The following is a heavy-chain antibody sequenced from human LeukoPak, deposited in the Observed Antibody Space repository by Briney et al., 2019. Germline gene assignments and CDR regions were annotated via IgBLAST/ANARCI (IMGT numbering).Heavy chain of an antibody. CDR3: ARDRDCSGGSCYPDFDY. Sequence: SETLSLTCTVSGGSISSSSYYWGWIRQPPGKGLEWIGSIYYSGSTYYNPSLKSRVTISVDTSKNQFSLKLSSVTAADTAVYYCARDRDCSGGSCYPDFDYWGQGTLVTVSS. CDR2: IYYSGST. V-gene: IGHV4-39*07. J-gene: IGHJ4*02. CDR1: GGSISSSSYY. D-gene: IGHD2-15*01.